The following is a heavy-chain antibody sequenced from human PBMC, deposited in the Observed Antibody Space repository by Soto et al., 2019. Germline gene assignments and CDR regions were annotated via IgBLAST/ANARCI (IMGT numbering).Heavy chain of an antibody. D-gene: IGHD3-10*01. CDR1: GFTFNNYA. Sequence: EVQLLESGGGLVQPGGSLRLSCAASGFTFNNYAMTWVRQAPGKGLEWVSAISGGGDTTSYADSVKGRFTVSRDGSKNTLYLKMSSRRAEDTALYSCAKGRGGSGSLTPRVDFWGQGTLVTVSS. J-gene: IGHJ4*02. CDR3: AKGRGGSGSLTPRVDF. V-gene: IGHV3-23*01. CDR2: ISGGGDTT.